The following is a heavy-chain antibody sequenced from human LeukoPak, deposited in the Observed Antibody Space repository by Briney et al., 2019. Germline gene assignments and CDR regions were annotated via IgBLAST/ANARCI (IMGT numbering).Heavy chain of an antibody. CDR3: VRPVYFAADY. CDR2: IKQDGSEK. Sequence: GGSLRLSCAASGFTLTSHWMSWVRQAPGKGLEWVANIKQDGSEKFYVDSVKGRFTTSRDNAKKSLYLQMNSLRAEDTAVYYCVRPVYFAADYWGQGTLVTVSS. V-gene: IGHV3-7*01. J-gene: IGHJ4*02. CDR1: GFTLTSHW. D-gene: IGHD5/OR15-5a*01.